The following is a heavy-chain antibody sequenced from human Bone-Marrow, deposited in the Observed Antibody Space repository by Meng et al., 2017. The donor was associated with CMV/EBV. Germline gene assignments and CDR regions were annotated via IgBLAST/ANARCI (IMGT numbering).Heavy chain of an antibody. CDR1: GGSISSSSYY. D-gene: IGHD2-21*01. CDR2: IYYSGST. J-gene: IGHJ6*02. CDR3: ARRCGGDCWGGMDV. Sequence: SETLSLTCTVSGGSISSSSYYWGWIRQPPGKGLEWIGSIYYSGSTYYNPSLKSRVTISVDTSKNQFSLKLSSVTAADTAVYYCARRCGGDCWGGMDVWGQGTTVTVYS. V-gene: IGHV4-39*07.